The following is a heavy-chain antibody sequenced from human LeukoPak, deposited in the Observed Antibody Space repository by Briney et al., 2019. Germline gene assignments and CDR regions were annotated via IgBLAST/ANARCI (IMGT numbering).Heavy chain of an antibody. CDR2: IKYDASEK. CDR1: GFSFSTYW. CDR3: ARVLHKRNYDSSIYYGY. D-gene: IGHD3-22*01. V-gene: IGHV3-7*04. J-gene: IGHJ4*02. Sequence: GGPLRLSCAASGFSFSTYWMSWVRQAPGQGLEWVASIKYDASEKHYVDSVKGRFTISRDNAKNSLFLQMNSLRAEDTAVYYCARVLHKRNYDSSIYYGYWGQGTLVTVSS.